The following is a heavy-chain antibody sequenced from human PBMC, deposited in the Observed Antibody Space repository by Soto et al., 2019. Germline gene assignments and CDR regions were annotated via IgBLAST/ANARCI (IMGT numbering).Heavy chain of an antibody. CDR1: GGTFYTYT. CDR3: ARIPRYSLPTSDDLDS. V-gene: IGHV1-69*15. Sequence: QVQLVQSGAEVRKPGSSVQVSCKASGGTFYTYTFSWVRQAPGQGLEWMGSITPIYPTTNHAEKFQGRLTVTADGSTNTAYMELNSLTSEDTAVYYCARIPRYSLPTSDDLDSWGQGTLVTVSS. CDR2: ITPIYPTT. J-gene: IGHJ4*02. D-gene: IGHD5-18*01.